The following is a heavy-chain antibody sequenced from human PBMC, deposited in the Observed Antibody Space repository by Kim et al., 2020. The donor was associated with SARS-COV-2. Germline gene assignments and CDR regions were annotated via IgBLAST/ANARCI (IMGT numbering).Heavy chain of an antibody. CDR1: GYSFTSYW. Sequence: GESLKISCKGSGYSFTSYWIGWVRQMPGKGLEWMGIIYPGDSDTRYSPSFQGQVTMSADKSISTAYLQWSSLKASDTATYYCARQEYYYGSGSYYNGAFDIWGQGTMVTVSS. V-gene: IGHV5-51*01. CDR2: IYPGDSDT. CDR3: ARQEYYYGSGSYYNGAFDI. D-gene: IGHD3-10*01. J-gene: IGHJ3*02.